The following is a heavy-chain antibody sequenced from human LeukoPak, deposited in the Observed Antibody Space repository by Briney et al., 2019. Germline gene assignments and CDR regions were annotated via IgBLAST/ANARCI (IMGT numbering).Heavy chain of an antibody. CDR1: GYDFTSYA. J-gene: IGHJ3*02. D-gene: IGHD3-22*01. CDR2: INAGNGNT. CDR3: AKDEKGYYHDTSGYPDAFDI. V-gene: IGHV1-3*01. Sequence: ASVKVSCKASGYDFTSYAMHWVRQAPGQRLEWMGWINAGNGNTKYSQKFQDRVTVTRDTSTSTAYMELSSLRSEDTAVYYCAKDEKGYYHDTSGYPDAFDIWGQGTMVTGSS.